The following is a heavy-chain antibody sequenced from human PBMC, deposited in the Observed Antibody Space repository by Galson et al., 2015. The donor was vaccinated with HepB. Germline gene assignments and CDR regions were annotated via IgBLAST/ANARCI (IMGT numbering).Heavy chain of an antibody. CDR3: ARFNGGKAGVDY. CDR1: GFTVSSNY. CDR2: IYSGGTT. Sequence: LSLSCADSGFTVSSNYMSWVRQAPGKGLEWVSFIYSGGTTYYADSVKGRFTISRDNSKNTLYLQMNSLRAEDTAVYYCARFNGGKAGVDYWGQGTLVTVSS. V-gene: IGHV3-53*01. D-gene: IGHD2-15*01. J-gene: IGHJ4*02.